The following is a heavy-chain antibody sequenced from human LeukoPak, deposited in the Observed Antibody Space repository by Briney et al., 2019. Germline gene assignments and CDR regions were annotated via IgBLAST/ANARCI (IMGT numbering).Heavy chain of an antibody. V-gene: IGHV3-30-3*01. Sequence: TGGSLRLSCAASGFTFSNYAMHWVRQDPGKGLEWVAVISYDGTNKYYADSVKGRFINSRDNSKNTMYLQMNSLRAEDTAMYYCARAPMSYDSSGFGGAFDIWGQGTMVTVSS. CDR2: ISYDGTNK. J-gene: IGHJ3*02. CDR1: GFTFSNYA. D-gene: IGHD3-22*01. CDR3: ARAPMSYDSSGFGGAFDI.